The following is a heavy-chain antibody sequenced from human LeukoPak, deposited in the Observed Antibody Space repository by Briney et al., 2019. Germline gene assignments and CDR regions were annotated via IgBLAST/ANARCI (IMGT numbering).Heavy chain of an antibody. Sequence: ASVKVSCKTSGGTFNNYAISWVRQAPGQGLEWMGWISGYNGNTKYAQKVQGRVTMTTDTSTSTAYMELRSLRSDDTAVYYCARGYSYGSDYYYGMDVWGQGTTVTVSS. CDR1: GGTFNNYA. D-gene: IGHD5-18*01. J-gene: IGHJ6*02. CDR3: ARGYSYGSDYYYGMDV. V-gene: IGHV1-18*01. CDR2: ISGYNGNT.